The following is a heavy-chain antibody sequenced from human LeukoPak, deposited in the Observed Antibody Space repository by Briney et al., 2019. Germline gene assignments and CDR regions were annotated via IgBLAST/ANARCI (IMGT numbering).Heavy chain of an antibody. V-gene: IGHV4-59*12. J-gene: IGHJ4*02. CDR1: GGSISSDY. CDR2: IYYSGST. CDR3: AREILVTGGFDY. D-gene: IGHD5-18*01. Sequence: SETLSLTCTVSGGSISSDYWSWLRQPPGKGLDSIGYIYYSGSTNYNPSLTSRVTISVDTSKNQFSLKLSSVPAADTAVYYCAREILVTGGFDYWGRGTLVTVSS.